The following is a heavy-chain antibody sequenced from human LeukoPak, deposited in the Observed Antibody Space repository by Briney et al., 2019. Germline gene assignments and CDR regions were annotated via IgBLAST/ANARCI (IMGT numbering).Heavy chain of an antibody. J-gene: IGHJ5*02. CDR1: GYTFTSYG. D-gene: IGHD6-13*01. CDR2: ISAYNGNT. V-gene: IGHV1-18*01. CDR3: AREIIIAAANWFDP. Sequence: ASVKVSCKASGYTFTSYGISWVRQAPGQGLEWMGWISAYNGNTNYAQKPQGRVTMTTDTSTSTAYMELRSLRSDDTAVYYCAREIIIAAANWFDPWGQGTLVTVSS.